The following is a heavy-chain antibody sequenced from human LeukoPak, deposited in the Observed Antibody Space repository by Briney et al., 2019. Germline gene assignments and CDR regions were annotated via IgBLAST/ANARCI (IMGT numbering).Heavy chain of an antibody. CDR2: IYHSGST. CDR1: GGSISSSNW. CDR3: ARDRSGYDPHYFDY. J-gene: IGHJ4*02. V-gene: IGHV4-4*02. D-gene: IGHD5-12*01. Sequence: PSETLSLTCTVSGGSISSSNWWSWVRQPPGKGLEWIGEIYHSGSTNYNPSLKSRVTISVDKSKNQFPLKLSSVTAADTAVYYCARDRSGYDPHYFDYWGQGTLVTVSS.